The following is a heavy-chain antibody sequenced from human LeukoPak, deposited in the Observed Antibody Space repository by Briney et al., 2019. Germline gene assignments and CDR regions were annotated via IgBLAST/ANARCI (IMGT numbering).Heavy chain of an antibody. Sequence: GGSLRLSCAASGFTFDDYAMHWVRQAPGKGLEWVSLISWDGGSTYYADSVKGRFTISRDNSKNTLYLQMNSLTPEDTAVYYCAKDLMRNRWFGESWGQGTLVTVSS. CDR1: GFTFDDYA. V-gene: IGHV3-43D*03. D-gene: IGHD3-10*01. CDR2: ISWDGGST. CDR3: AKDLMRNRWFGES. J-gene: IGHJ5*02.